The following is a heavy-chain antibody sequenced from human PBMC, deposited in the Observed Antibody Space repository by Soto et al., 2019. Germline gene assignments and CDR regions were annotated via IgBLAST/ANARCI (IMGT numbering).Heavy chain of an antibody. Sequence: GGSLRLCCAASGLTFCSYGMHWVRQAPGKGLEWVAVIWYDGSNKYYADSVKGRFTISRDNSKNTLYLQMNSLRAEDTAVYYCARDSTTVPTYYYYYGMDVWGQGTTVTVSS. CDR1: GLTFCSYG. CDR2: IWYDGSNK. V-gene: IGHV3-33*01. CDR3: ARDSTTVPTYYYYYGMDV. J-gene: IGHJ6*02. D-gene: IGHD4-17*01.